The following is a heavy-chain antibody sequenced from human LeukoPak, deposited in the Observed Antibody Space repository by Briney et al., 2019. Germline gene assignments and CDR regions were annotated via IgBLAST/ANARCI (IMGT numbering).Heavy chain of an antibody. D-gene: IGHD6-13*01. J-gene: IGHJ5*02. V-gene: IGHV4-38-2*02. Sequence: PSETLSLTCTVSGYSISSGDYWGWIRQPPGKGLEWIGSIYHSGRTYYNPSLKSRVTISVDTSKNQFSLNLTSMITADTAVYYCARDQKPGVAAAEFDRWGQGTLVTVSS. CDR2: IYHSGRT. CDR1: GYSISSGDY. CDR3: ARDQKPGVAAAEFDR.